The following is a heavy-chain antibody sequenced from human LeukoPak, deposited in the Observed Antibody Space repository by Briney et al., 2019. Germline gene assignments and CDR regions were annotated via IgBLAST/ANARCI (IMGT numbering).Heavy chain of an antibody. CDR1: GFTFSSYA. CDR2: ISGSGGST. V-gene: IGHV3-23*01. CDR3: ANLLGCQAAAGTGAFDI. J-gene: IGHJ3*02. Sequence: GGSLRLSCAASGFTFSSYAMSWVRQAPGKGLEGVSAISGSGGSTYYADSVKGRFTISRDNSKNTLYLQMKSLRAEDTAVYYCANLLGCQAAAGTGAFDIWGQGTMVTVSS. D-gene: IGHD6-13*01.